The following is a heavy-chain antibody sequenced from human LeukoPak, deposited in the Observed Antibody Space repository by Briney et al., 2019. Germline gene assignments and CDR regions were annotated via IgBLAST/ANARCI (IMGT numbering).Heavy chain of an antibody. J-gene: IGHJ4*02. CDR3: AKDVVMGPTNHGLDY. V-gene: IGHV3-30*18. CDR1: GFTFRSYG. Sequence: GRSLRLPCAASGFTFRSYGKHWVRQAPGKGLEGVAVISYDGSNKFYADSVKGRFTISRDNSKNTLYLQMNSLRVEDAAVYFCAKDVVMGPTNHGLDYWGQGTLVTVSS. D-gene: IGHD1-26*01. CDR2: ISYDGSNK.